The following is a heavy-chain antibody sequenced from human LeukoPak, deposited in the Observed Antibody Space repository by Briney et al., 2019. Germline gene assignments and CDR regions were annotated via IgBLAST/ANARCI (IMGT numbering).Heavy chain of an antibody. CDR3: ARTAIGRVVRGVILNWFDP. D-gene: IGHD3-10*01. CDR1: GYTFTSYG. J-gene: IGHJ5*02. CDR2: IIPIFGTA. Sequence: GASVKVSCKASGYTFTSYGIIWVRQAPGQGLEWMGGIIPIFGTANYAQKFQGRVTITADESTSTAYMELSSLRSEDTAVYYCARTAIGRVVRGVILNWFDPWGQGTLVTVSS. V-gene: IGHV1-69*13.